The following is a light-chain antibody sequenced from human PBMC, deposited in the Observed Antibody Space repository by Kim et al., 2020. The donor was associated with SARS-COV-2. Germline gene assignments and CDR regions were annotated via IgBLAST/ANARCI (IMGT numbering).Light chain of an antibody. Sequence: SVGDRVTITCRASQSISSYLNWYQQKPRKAPKLLIYAASSLQSGVSSRFSGSGSGTDFTLTISSLQPEDFATYYCQQSYSTSITFGQGTRLEIK. CDR3: QQSYSTSIT. V-gene: IGKV1-39*01. CDR1: QSISSY. CDR2: AAS. J-gene: IGKJ5*01.